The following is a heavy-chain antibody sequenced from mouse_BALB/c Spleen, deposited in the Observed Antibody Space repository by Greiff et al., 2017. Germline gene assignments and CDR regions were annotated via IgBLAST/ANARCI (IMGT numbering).Heavy chain of an antibody. CDR3: ARREGNYHFDD. D-gene: IGHD2-1*01. J-gene: IGHJ2*01. CDR1: GFTFSSYY. V-gene: IGHV5-6-2*01. CDR2: INSNGGST. Sequence: EVQRVESGGGLVKLGGSLKLSCAASGFTFSSYYMSWVRQTPEKRLELVAAINSNGGSTYYPDTVKGRFTISRDNAKNTLYLQMSSLKSEDTALYYCARREGNYHFDDWGQGTTLTGSS.